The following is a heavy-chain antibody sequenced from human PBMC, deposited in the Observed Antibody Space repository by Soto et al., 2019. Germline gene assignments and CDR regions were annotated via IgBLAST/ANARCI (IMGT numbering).Heavy chain of an antibody. D-gene: IGHD3-22*01. CDR3: AREVSYYDSSGYYF. CDR1: GYTFTSYP. Sequence: ASVTVSCQASGYTFTSYPMHWVRQAPGQRLEWMGWINAGNGNTKYSQKFQGRVTITRDTSASTAYMELSSLRSEDTAVYYCAREVSYYDSSGYYFWGQGTLVTVSS. J-gene: IGHJ4*02. CDR2: INAGNGNT. V-gene: IGHV1-3*01.